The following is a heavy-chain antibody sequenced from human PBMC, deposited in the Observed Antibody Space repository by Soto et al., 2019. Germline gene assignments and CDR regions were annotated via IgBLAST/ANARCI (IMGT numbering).Heavy chain of an antibody. V-gene: IGHV1-46*01. CDR2: INPSGGST. CDR1: GYTFTSYY. CDR3: ARDLAFSRPRYYYYGMDV. J-gene: IGHJ6*02. D-gene: IGHD6-13*01. Sequence: ASVKVSCKASGYTFTSYYMHWVRQAPGQGLEWMGIINPSGGSTSYAQKFQGRVTMTRDTSTSTVYMELSSLRSEDTAVYYCARDLAFSRPRYYYYGMDVWGQGTTVTVSS.